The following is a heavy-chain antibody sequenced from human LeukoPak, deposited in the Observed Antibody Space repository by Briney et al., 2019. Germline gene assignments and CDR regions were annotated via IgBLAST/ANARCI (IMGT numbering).Heavy chain of an antibody. V-gene: IGHV5-51*01. Sequence: GESLKISCKGSGYNFSTYWIGWVRQMPGKVLEWMGTIYPGDSDTRYRPSLQGQVTISADKSITTTYVQWSSLKDSDTAMYYCARRGYSGYEGSWFDYWGQGTLVTVSS. CDR3: ARRGYSGYEGSWFDY. CDR1: GYNFSTYW. J-gene: IGHJ4*02. CDR2: IYPGDSDT. D-gene: IGHD5-12*01.